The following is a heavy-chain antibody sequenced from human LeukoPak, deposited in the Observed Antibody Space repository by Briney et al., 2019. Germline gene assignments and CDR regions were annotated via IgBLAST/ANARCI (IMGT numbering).Heavy chain of an antibody. Sequence: ASETLFLTCTVSGGSISSYYWSWVRQPPGKGLEWIGYIYYSGSTNYNPSLKSRVTISVDTSKNQFSLKLSSVTAADTAVYYCARQYDGSPLQAFDIWGQGTMVTVSS. J-gene: IGHJ3*02. D-gene: IGHD3-22*01. CDR3: ARQYDGSPLQAFDI. CDR1: GGSISSYY. V-gene: IGHV4-59*01. CDR2: IYYSGST.